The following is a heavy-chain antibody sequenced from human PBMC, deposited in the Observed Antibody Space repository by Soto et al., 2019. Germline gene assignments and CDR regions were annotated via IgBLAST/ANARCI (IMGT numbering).Heavy chain of an antibody. J-gene: IGHJ4*02. Sequence: SETLSLTCTVSGGSISSGDYYWSWIRQPPGKGLEWIGYIYYSGSAYYNPSLKSRVTISVDTSKNQFSLKLTSVTAADTAVYYCTRGGDAYKNGHWGQGTLDTVSS. CDR2: IYYSGSA. CDR3: TRGGDAYKNGH. V-gene: IGHV4-30-4*02. D-gene: IGHD2-8*01. CDR1: GGSISSGDYY.